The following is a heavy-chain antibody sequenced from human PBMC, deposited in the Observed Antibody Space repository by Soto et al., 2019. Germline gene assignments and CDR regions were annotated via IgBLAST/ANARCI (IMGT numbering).Heavy chain of an antibody. CDR1: GFTFSSYA. D-gene: IGHD4-17*01. V-gene: IGHV3-30-3*01. J-gene: IGHJ4*02. Sequence: QVQLVESGGGVVQPGRSLRLSCAASGFTFSSYAMHWVRQAPGKGLEWVAVISYDGSNKYYADSVKGRFTISRDNSKYTLYLQMNSLRAEDTAVDYCARDYDYGDYGLDYWGQGTLVTVSS. CDR2: ISYDGSNK. CDR3: ARDYDYGDYGLDY.